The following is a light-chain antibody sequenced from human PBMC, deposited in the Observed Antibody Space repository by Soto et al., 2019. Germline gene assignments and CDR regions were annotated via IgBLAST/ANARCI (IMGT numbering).Light chain of an antibody. CDR3: VAWDDSLSGRV. CDR1: GSNIGSHD. V-gene: IGLV1-47*02. J-gene: IGLJ3*02. Sequence: QSVLTQPPSASGTPGQRVTISCSGSGSNIGSHDVYWYQHLPGTAPKVLIYRNDQRPSGLPDRFSASRSGTSASLAISGLRSEDEADYYCVAWDDSLSGRVFGGGTKVTVL. CDR2: RND.